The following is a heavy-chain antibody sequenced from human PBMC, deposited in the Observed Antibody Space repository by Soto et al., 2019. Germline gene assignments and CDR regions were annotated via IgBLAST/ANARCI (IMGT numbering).Heavy chain of an antibody. Sequence: KSSETLSLTCTVSGGSISSYYWTWIRQPPGKGLEWIGYIYYSGSTNYNPSLKSRVTISVDTSKNQFSLKLSSVTAADTAVYYCARVPAYCSGGSCYSADPWGQGTLVTVSS. CDR2: IYYSGST. CDR1: GGSISSYY. J-gene: IGHJ5*02. V-gene: IGHV4-59*12. CDR3: ARVPAYCSGGSCYSADP. D-gene: IGHD2-15*01.